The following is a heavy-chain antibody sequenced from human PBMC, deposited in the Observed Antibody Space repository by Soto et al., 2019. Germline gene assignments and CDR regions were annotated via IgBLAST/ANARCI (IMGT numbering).Heavy chain of an antibody. D-gene: IGHD6-6*01. CDR2: IRSKANSYAT. J-gene: IGHJ4*02. Sequence: GESLKISCAASGFTFSGSAMHWVRQASGKGLEWVGRIRSKANSYATAYAASVKGRFTISRDDSKNTAYLQMNSLKTEDTAVYYCTRVVELQSIAARPYYFDYWGQGTLVTVSS. V-gene: IGHV3-73*01. CDR1: GFTFSGSA. CDR3: TRVVELQSIAARPYYFDY.